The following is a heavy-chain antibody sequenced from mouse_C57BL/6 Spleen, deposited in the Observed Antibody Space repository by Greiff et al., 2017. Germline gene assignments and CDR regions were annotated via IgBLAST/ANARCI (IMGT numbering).Heavy chain of an antibody. CDR2: INPSSGYT. CDR1: GYTFTSYT. D-gene: IGHD1-1*01. V-gene: IGHV1-4*01. J-gene: IGHJ1*03. Sequence: VQLQQSGAELARPGASVKMSCKASGYTFTSYTMHWVQQRPGQGLEWIGYINPSSGYTKYNQKFKDKATLTADKSSSTAYMQLSSLTSEDSAVYYCAAGSSYWYFDVWGTGTTVTVSS. CDR3: AAGSSYWYFDV.